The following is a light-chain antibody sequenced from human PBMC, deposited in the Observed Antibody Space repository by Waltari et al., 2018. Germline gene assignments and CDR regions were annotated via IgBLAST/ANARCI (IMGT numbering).Light chain of an antibody. Sequence: QSALTQPAHVSGSPGQSITVPCPATSSDVGNDHLVSWDPQHPGTAPNLMIYEVSKRPSGVSNRFSGSKSGNTASLTISGLQAEDEADYYCCSYAGIVVFGGGTKLTVL. CDR2: EVS. V-gene: IGLV2-23*02. J-gene: IGLJ2*01. CDR3: CSYAGIVV. CDR1: SSDVGNDHL.